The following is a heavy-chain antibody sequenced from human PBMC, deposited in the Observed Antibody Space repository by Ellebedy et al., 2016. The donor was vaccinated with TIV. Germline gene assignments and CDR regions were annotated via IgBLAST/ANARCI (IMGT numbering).Heavy chain of an antibody. V-gene: IGHV3-7*01. CDR3: VRDEA. CDR1: GFSLSDYF. Sequence: GGSLRLSXAASGFSLSDYFMNWVRQAPGKGLEWVAIINQDGGVKYYVDSVKGRFTISRDNAKNSLFLHMNSLRAEDSAVYYCVRDEAWGQGTMVTVPS. CDR2: INQDGGVK. J-gene: IGHJ3*01.